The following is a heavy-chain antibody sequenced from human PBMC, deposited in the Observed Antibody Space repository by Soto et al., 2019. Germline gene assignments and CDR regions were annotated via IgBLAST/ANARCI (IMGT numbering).Heavy chain of an antibody. CDR3: ASDQYNWKL. J-gene: IGHJ4*02. CDR1: GVSITPYY. D-gene: IGHD1-20*01. CDR2: VYHTGNT. Sequence: PSETLSLTCTVSGVSITPYYWTWIRHPPGKGLEWIGYVYHTGNTYYNPSLKSRVTISLDTSKNQVSLRLKSVTAADTAVYYCASDQYNWKLWGQGTLVTVS. V-gene: IGHV4-59*01.